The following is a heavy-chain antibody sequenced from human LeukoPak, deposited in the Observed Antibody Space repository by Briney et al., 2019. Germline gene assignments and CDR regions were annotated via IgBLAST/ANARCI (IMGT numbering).Heavy chain of an antibody. V-gene: IGHV1-46*01. J-gene: IGHJ3*02. CDR3: ARQFTFYDRRRGTYVWSDAIDI. CDR1: GYTFTSYY. Sequence: ASVKVSCKASGYTFTSYYMHWVRQAPGQGLEWMGIINPSGGSTSYAQKFQGRVTITADESSSTAYMELSSLRSEDTAMYYCARQFTFYDRRRGTYVWSDAIDIWGQGTMVTVSS. D-gene: IGHD2/OR15-2a*01. CDR2: INPSGGST.